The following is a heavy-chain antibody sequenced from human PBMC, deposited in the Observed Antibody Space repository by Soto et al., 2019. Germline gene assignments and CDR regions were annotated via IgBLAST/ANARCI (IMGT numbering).Heavy chain of an antibody. CDR3: AKERRLEQVDFDY. Sequence: PGGSLRLSCAASGFTFSNYAMSWVRQAPGKGLEWVSAIGGSGDWTYYADSVKGRFTISRDNSKNTLYLQMNSLRAEDTAVYYCAKERRLEQVDFDYWGQGTLVTAPQ. D-gene: IGHD1-1*01. CDR2: IGGSGDWT. J-gene: IGHJ4*02. V-gene: IGHV3-23*01. CDR1: GFTFSNYA.